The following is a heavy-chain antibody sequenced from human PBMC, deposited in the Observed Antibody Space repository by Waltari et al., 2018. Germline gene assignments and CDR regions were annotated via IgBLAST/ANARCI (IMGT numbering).Heavy chain of an antibody. J-gene: IGHJ5*02. CDR1: GFTFSSYA. CDR2: ISGSGGST. V-gene: IGHV3-23*01. Sequence: EVQLLESGGGLVQPGGSLRLSCAASGFTFSSYAMSWVRQAPGKGLEVVSAISGSGGSTYYADSVNGRFTISRDNSKNTQYLQMNSLRAEATAVYYCAKDRTGELWDNWFDPWGQGTLVTVSS. D-gene: IGHD3-10*01. CDR3: AKDRTGELWDNWFDP.